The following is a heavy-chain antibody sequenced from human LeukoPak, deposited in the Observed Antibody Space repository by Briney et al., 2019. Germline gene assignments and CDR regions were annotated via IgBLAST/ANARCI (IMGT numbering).Heavy chain of an antibody. J-gene: IGHJ5*02. CDR2: IYYSGST. CDR1: GGSISSYY. D-gene: IGHD3-22*01. Sequence: SETLSLTCTVSGGSISSYYWSWIRQPPGKGLEWIGYIYYSGSTNYNPSLKSRVTISVDTFKNQFSLKLSSVTAADTAVYYCARDVDYYDSSGYGWFDPWGQGTLVTVSS. CDR3: ARDVDYYDSSGYGWFDP. V-gene: IGHV4-59*01.